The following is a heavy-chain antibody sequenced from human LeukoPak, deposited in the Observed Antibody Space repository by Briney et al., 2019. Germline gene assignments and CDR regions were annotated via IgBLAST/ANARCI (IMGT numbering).Heavy chain of an antibody. CDR3: AKDLLAFGVRYYFDY. CDR1: GFTFSSYG. D-gene: IGHD3-10*01. V-gene: IGHV3-48*01. J-gene: IGHJ4*02. CDR2: ISSSSSTI. Sequence: GGSLRLSCAASGFTFSSYGMNWVRQAPGKGLEWVSYISSSSSTIYYADSVKGRFTISRDNSKNTLYLQMNSLRAEDTAVYYCAKDLLAFGVRYYFDYWGQGTLVTVSS.